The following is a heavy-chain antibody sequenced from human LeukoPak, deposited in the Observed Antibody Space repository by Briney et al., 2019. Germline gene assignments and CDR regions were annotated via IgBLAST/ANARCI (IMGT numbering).Heavy chain of an antibody. CDR2: IYYSGST. CDR1: GGSISSYH. V-gene: IGHV4-59*01. Sequence: PSETLSLTCTVSGGSISSYHWSWIRQPPGKGLEWIGYIYYSGSTNYNPSLKSRVTISVDTSKNQFSLKLSSVTAADTAVYYCARVQLDDQGWFDPWGQGTLVTVSS. J-gene: IGHJ5*02. CDR3: ARVQLDDQGWFDP. D-gene: IGHD2-2*01.